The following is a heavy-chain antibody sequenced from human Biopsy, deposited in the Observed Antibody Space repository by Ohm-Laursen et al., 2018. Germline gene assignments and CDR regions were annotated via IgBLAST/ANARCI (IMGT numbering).Heavy chain of an antibody. J-gene: IGHJ6*02. CDR3: TRDSGQCPLRDFWCDGIGG. CDR2: IYYSGST. D-gene: IGHD3-3*01. Sequence: SETLSFTCSVSGGSISSSYWSWIRQPPGKGLEWIGGIYYSGSTNYNPSLKSRVTISVDTSKNQFSMKLSSVTAADTAVYCCTRDSGQCPLRDFWCDGIGGWGRGTTVTV. V-gene: IGHV4-59*01. CDR1: GGSISSSY.